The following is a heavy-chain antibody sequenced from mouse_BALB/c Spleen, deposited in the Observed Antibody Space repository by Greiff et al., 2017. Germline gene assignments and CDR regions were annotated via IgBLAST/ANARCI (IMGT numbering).Heavy chain of an antibody. Sequence: EVQVVESGPELVKPGASVKISCKASGYSFTGYYMHWVKQSHVKSLEWIGRINPYNGATSYNQNFKDKASLTVDKSSSTAYMELHSLTSEDSAVYYCANYYGSSYSAMDYWGQGTSVTVSS. CDR3: ANYYGSSYSAMDY. V-gene: IGHV1-31*01. CDR1: GYSFTGYY. D-gene: IGHD1-1*01. CDR2: INPYNGAT. J-gene: IGHJ4*01.